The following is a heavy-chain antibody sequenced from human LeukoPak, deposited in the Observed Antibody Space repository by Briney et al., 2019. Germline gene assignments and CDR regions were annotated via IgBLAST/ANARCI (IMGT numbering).Heavy chain of an antibody. CDR1: GGTFSSYA. J-gene: IGHJ4*02. CDR3: ARDTHTYYYDSSGYYY. Sequence: SVKVSCKASGGTFSSYAISWERQAPGQGLEWMGGIIPIFGTANYAQKFQGRVTITADESTSTAYMELSSLRSEDTAVYYCARDTHTYYYDSSGYYYWGQGTLVTVSS. D-gene: IGHD3-22*01. V-gene: IGHV1-69*13. CDR2: IIPIFGTA.